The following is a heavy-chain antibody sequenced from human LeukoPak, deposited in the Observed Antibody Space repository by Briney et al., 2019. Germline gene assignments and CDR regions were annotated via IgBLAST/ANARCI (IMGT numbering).Heavy chain of an antibody. CDR2: ISAYNGNT. CDR3: ARGRDYDSSGYYCNY. J-gene: IGHJ4*02. CDR1: GYTFTSYG. V-gene: IGHV1-18*01. Sequence: GASVKVSCKASGYTFTSYGISWVRQAPGQGLEWMGWISAYNGNTNYAQKFQGRVTMTRDTSISTAYMELSSLTPDDTAVYYCARGRDYDSSGYYCNYWGQGTLVTVSS. D-gene: IGHD3-22*01.